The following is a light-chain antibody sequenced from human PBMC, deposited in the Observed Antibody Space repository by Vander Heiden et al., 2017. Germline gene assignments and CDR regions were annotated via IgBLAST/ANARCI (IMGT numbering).Light chain of an antibody. CDR1: QGISSY. J-gene: IGKJ4*01. CDR3: QQYYSYPPLT. V-gene: IGKV1-8*01. CDR2: AAS. Sequence: AIRITQSPSSLSASTGDRVTITCRASQGISSYLAWYQQKPGKAPKLLIYAASTLQCGVPSRFSGSGSGTDFTLTISCLQSEDFATYYCQQYYSYPPLTFGGGTKVEIK.